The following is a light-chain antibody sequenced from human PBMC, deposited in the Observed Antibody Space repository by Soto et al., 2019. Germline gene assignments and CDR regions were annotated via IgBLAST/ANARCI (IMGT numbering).Light chain of an antibody. CDR1: QSVSSY. CDR3: QQRSNGPPLT. V-gene: IGKV3-11*01. CDR2: DAS. J-gene: IGKJ4*01. Sequence: EIVLTQSPATLSLSPGERATLSCRASQSVSSYLAWYQQKPGQAPRLLIYDASNRATGIPARFSGSGSGTDFTLTISSLEPEDCAGYYCQQRSNGPPLTFGGGTKVEIK.